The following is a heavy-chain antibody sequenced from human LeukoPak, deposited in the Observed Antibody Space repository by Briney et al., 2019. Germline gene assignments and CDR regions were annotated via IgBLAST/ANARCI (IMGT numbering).Heavy chain of an antibody. CDR2: IYYSGST. CDR3: AASVRGVIFDAFDI. V-gene: IGHV4-59*01. CDR1: GGSISSYY. Sequence: SETLSLTCTVSGGSISSYYWSWIRQPPGKGLEWIGYIYYSGSTNYNPSLKSRVTISVDTSKNQFSLKLSSVTAADTAVYYCAASVRGVIFDAFDIWGQGTMDTVSS. J-gene: IGHJ3*02. D-gene: IGHD3-10*01.